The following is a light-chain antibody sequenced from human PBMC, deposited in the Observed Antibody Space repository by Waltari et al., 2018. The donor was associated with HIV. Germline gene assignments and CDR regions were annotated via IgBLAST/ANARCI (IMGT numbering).Light chain of an antibody. CDR2: QAS. CDR3: HQYGRSRT. J-gene: IGKJ1*01. CDR1: QSITNP. Sequence: DIQMTQSPSPLSASVGARGSIPCRASQSITNPLAWYQQKPGTAPKPLVYQASTLEIGVPSRFGGSGSGTEFTLTISSLQPDDFATYYCHQYGRSRTFGQGTKVDVK. V-gene: IGKV1-5*03.